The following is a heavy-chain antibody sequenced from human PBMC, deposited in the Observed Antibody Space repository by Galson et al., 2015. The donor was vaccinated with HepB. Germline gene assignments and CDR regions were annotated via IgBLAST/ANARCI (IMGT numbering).Heavy chain of an antibody. Sequence: SLRLSCAASGFTFSSYSMNWVRQAPGKGLEYVSGISSKGGSTYYADSVKGRFTISRDNSKNTLYLQMSSLRAEDTAVYYCVKGVLRGYYGSGTYYNVSKYFDYWGQGTLVTVSS. CDR3: VKGVLRGYYGSGTYYNVSKYFDY. CDR1: GFTFSSYS. V-gene: IGHV3-64D*06. J-gene: IGHJ4*02. D-gene: IGHD3-10*01. CDR2: ISSKGGST.